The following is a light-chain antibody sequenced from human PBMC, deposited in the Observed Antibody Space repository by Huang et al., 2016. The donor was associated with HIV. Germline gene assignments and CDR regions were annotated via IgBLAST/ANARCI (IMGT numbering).Light chain of an antibody. Sequence: EIVMTESPATLSVSPGERATLSCRGSQRVSSNLAWYQQKPGQAPRLLIYGASTRATGVPARFSGSGSGTEFTLAISSLQSEDFVIYYCQQYNNWPRTFGQGTRVEIK. CDR3: QQYNNWPRT. J-gene: IGKJ1*01. V-gene: IGKV3-15*01. CDR2: GAS. CDR1: QRVSSN.